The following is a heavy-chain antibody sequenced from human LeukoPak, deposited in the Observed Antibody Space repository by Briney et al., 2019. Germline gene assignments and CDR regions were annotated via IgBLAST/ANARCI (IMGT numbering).Heavy chain of an antibody. CDR1: GFTFSSYG. D-gene: IGHD2-15*01. CDR3: AKDTLGHCSGGSCYGFDY. V-gene: IGHV3-33*06. CDR2: IWYDGSNK. J-gene: IGHJ4*02. Sequence: GGSLRLSCAASGFTFSSYGMHWVRQAPGKGLEWVAVIWYDGSNKYYADSVKGRFTTSRDNSKNTLYLQMNSLRAEDTAVYYCAKDTLGHCSGGSCYGFDYWGQGTLVTVSS.